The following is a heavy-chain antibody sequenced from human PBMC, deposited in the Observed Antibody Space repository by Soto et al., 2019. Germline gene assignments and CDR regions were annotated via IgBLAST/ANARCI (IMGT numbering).Heavy chain of an antibody. Sequence: QVQLQESGPGLVKPSQTLSLTCTVSGGSISSGGYYWTWIRQHPGKGLEWIGNNFYSGITYYNPSLKTRVTISLDTSKNQFSLKLSSVTAADTAVYYGARGSSIAGLYYGMDVW. D-gene: IGHD6-6*01. CDR1: GGSISSGGYY. V-gene: IGHV4-31*03. CDR2: NFYSGIT. J-gene: IGHJ6*01. CDR3: ARGSSIAGLYYGMDV.